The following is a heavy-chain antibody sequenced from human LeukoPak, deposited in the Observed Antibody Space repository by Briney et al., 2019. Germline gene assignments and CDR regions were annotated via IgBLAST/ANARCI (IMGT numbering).Heavy chain of an antibody. CDR1: GFTFSDYY. CDR3: ARAFIAAAVWFDP. D-gene: IGHD6-13*01. J-gene: IGHJ5*02. Sequence: GGSLRLSCAASGFTFSDYYMSWIRQAPGKGLEWVSYISSSGSTIYYADSVKGRFTISRDNAKNSLYLQMNSLRAEDTAVYYCARAFIAAAVWFDPWGQGTLVTVSS. V-gene: IGHV3-11*01. CDR2: ISSSGSTI.